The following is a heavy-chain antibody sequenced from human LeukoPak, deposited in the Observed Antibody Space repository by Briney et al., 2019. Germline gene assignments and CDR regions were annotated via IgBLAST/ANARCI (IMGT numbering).Heavy chain of an antibody. CDR2: IYHSGST. J-gene: IGHJ4*02. Sequence: PSETLSLTCAVSGGSISSSNWWSWVRQPPGKGLEWIGEIYHSGSTNYNPSLKSRVTISVDKSENQFSLKLSSVTAADTAVYYCARASVLFGGYYFDYWGQGTLVTVSS. D-gene: IGHD3-10*01. CDR3: ARASVLFGGYYFDY. CDR1: GGSISSSNW. V-gene: IGHV4-4*02.